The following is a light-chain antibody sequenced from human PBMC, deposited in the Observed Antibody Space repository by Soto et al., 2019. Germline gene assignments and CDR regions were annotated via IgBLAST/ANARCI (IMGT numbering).Light chain of an antibody. CDR1: SGDIGDYNY. Sequence: QSVLTQPASVSGSPGQSITISCVGTSGDIGDYNYVSWYQQHPGKVPKVIIYDVSNQPSGDSYRFSGTKSGNTASPTVSGRQDEAEPDYYCCSYTRSGTLIFGTWTKLTVL. CDR2: DVS. V-gene: IGLV2-14*01. CDR3: CSYTRSGTLI. J-gene: IGLJ1*01.